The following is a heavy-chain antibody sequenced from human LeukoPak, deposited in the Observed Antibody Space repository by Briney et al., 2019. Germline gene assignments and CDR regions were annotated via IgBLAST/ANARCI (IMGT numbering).Heavy chain of an antibody. CDR3: ARVTGYSSGWQ. V-gene: IGHV4-38-2*01. CDR2: IYHSGST. Sequence: PSETLSLTCAVSGYSISSGYYWGWIRQPPGKGLEWIGSIYHSGSTNYNPSLKSRVSISLDMSKNQFSLKLSSVTAADTAVYYCARVTGYSSGWQWGQGTLVTVSS. J-gene: IGHJ4*02. D-gene: IGHD6-19*01. CDR1: GYSISSGYY.